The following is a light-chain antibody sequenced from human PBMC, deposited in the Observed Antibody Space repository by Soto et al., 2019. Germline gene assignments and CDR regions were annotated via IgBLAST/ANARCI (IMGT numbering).Light chain of an antibody. J-gene: IGLJ1*01. CDR3: CSYAGSTTQTYV. Sequence: QSALPQPASVSGSPGQSITISCTGTHSDVGSYNLVSWYQQHPGKAPKVIIYEVSERPSGVSDRFSGSKSGNTASLMISGLQAEDEADYYCCSYAGSTTQTYVFGSGTKVTV. CDR1: HSDVGSYNL. CDR2: EVS. V-gene: IGLV2-23*02.